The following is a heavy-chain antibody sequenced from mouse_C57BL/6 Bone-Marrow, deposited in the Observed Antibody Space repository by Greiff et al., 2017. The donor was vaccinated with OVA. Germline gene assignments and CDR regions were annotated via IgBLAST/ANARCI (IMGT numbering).Heavy chain of an antibody. V-gene: IGHV2-2*01. D-gene: IGHD1-1*01. CDR3: ARVYGSSPYAMDY. J-gene: IGHJ4*01. Sequence: VQLQQSGPGLVQPSQSLSITCTVSGFSLTSYGVHWVRQSPGKGPEWLGVIWSGGSTDYNAAFISRLSISKDNSKSQVFFKMNSLQADDTAIYYCARVYGSSPYAMDYWGQGTSVTVSS. CDR1: GFSLTSYG. CDR2: IWSGGST.